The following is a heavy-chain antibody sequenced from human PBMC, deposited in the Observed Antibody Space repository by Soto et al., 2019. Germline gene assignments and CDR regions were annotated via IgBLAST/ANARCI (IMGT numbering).Heavy chain of an antibody. CDR3: AGVLNEGYGSGSYVVYNWFDP. CDR2: IYPSGTT. D-gene: IGHD3-10*01. J-gene: IGHJ5*02. CDR1: GASIRSGGYS. Sequence: SETLSLTCSVSGASIRSGGYSWTWIRQPPGKGLEWIGYIYPSGTTYYNPSLKSRPTLSIDTSKNQFSLKLPSVTAADTAVYYCAGVLNEGYGSGSYVVYNWFDPWGQGTLVTVSS. V-gene: IGHV4-30-2*01.